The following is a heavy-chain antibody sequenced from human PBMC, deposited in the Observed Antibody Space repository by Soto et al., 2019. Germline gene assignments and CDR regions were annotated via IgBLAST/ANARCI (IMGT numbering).Heavy chain of an antibody. D-gene: IGHD2-15*01. CDR1: AFKFTDYY. CDR2: ISRSGYVI. J-gene: IGHJ4*02. CDR3: ARAPDCGEGSCYRHFDL. V-gene: IGHV3-11*01. Sequence: GPLRASGAAPAFKFTDYYMSWVREAPGKGLEWVSYISRSGYVIYYADSVKGRFTISRDNDKKSVHLQMDTLRAEDTALYYCARAPDCGEGSCYRHFDLWGQGTRVTVSS.